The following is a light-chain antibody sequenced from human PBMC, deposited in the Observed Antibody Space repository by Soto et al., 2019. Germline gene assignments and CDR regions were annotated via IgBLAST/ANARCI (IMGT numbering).Light chain of an antibody. CDR2: AAS. V-gene: IGKV3-20*01. J-gene: IGKJ1*01. CDR1: QSVDSKD. Sequence: ILFAQFPSTPSLSPGERDTLSCQDSQSVDSKDLAWYQHKPGQAPRILIFAASSRATGIPDRFSGSGSGADFTLTISRLEPGDFAVYYCQQYGYPSWTFGQGTKVDIK. CDR3: QQYGYPSWT.